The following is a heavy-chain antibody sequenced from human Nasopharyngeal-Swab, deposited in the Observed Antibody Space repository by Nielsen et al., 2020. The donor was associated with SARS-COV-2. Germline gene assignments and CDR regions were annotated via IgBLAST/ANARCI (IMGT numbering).Heavy chain of an antibody. J-gene: IGHJ5*02. CDR1: GGSISSYY. CDR3: ARHRRYNDWFDP. D-gene: IGHD1-1*01. V-gene: IGHV4-59*08. CDR2: IYYSGST. Sequence: GSLRLSCTVSGGSISSYYWSWIRQPPGKGLEWIGYIYYSGSTNYNPSLKSRVTISVDTSKNQFSLKLSSVTAADTAVYYCARHRRYNDWFDPWGQGTLVTVSS.